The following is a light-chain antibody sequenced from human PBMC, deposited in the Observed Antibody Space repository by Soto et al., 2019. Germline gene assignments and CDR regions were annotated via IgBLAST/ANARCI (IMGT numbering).Light chain of an antibody. J-gene: IGKJ5*01. CDR1: QSVSSY. CDR2: DAS. V-gene: IGKV3-11*01. CDR3: QHRMNWSLT. Sequence: EIVLTQSPATLSLSPGERATLSCRASQSVSSYLLWYQQKPGQAPRLLIYDASNRATGIPARFSGSGSETDFTLTISSLEPEDFAVYYCQHRMNWSLTFGQGTRLEI.